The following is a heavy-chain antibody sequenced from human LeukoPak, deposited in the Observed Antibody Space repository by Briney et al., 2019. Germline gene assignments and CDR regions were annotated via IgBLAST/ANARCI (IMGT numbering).Heavy chain of an antibody. CDR1: GYTFTSYY. V-gene: IGHV1-46*01. CDR2: IYPRDGST. Sequence: ASAKVSCKASGYTFTSYYIHWVRQAPGQGLEWMGMIYPRDGSTSYAQKFQGRVTVTRDTSTSTVHMELSGLRSEDTAVYYCARDQKGFDYWGQGTLVTVSS. CDR3: ARDQKGFDY. J-gene: IGHJ4*02.